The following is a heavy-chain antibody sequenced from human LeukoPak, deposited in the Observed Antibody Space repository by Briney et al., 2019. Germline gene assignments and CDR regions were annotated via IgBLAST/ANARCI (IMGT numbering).Heavy chain of an antibody. Sequence: SETLSLTCAVYGGSFSGYYWSWIRQPPGKGLEWIGEINHSGSTNYNPSLKSRVTISVDTSKNQFSLKLSSVTAADTAVYYCARNYHDSSSWLGDYYYMDVWGKGTTVTVSS. V-gene: IGHV4-34*01. CDR2: INHSGST. CDR3: ARNYHDSSSWLGDYYYMDV. D-gene: IGHD6-13*01. J-gene: IGHJ6*03. CDR1: GGSFSGYY.